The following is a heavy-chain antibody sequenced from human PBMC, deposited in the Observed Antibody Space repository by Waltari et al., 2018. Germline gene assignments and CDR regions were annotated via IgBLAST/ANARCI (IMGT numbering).Heavy chain of an antibody. Sequence: QVQLQESGPGLVKPSETLSLTCVVSGYSIDRVYFWGWIRQPPGKGLEWFGTIFHAGFTYNTPSLKGRVTMSVDTSKNQFSLNLSSVTAADTAVYYCARAPGVAAAAYFDYWGQGTLVTVSS. CDR3: ARAPGVAAAAYFDY. D-gene: IGHD6-13*01. CDR2: IFHAGFT. CDR1: GYSIDRVYF. J-gene: IGHJ4*02. V-gene: IGHV4-38-2*01.